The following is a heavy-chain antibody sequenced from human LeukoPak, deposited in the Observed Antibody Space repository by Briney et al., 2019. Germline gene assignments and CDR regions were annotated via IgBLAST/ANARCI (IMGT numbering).Heavy chain of an antibody. CDR3: ASSGYYSYWFGP. CDR2: IYYSGST. CDR1: GGYISSYY. V-gene: IGHV4-59*01. J-gene: IGHJ5*02. D-gene: IGHD3-22*01. Sequence: SETLSLTCTVSGGYISSYYWSWIRQPPGKGLEWIGYIYYSGSTNYNPSLKSRVTISVDTSKNQFSLKLSSVTAADTAVYYCASSGYYSYWFGPWGQGTLVTVSS.